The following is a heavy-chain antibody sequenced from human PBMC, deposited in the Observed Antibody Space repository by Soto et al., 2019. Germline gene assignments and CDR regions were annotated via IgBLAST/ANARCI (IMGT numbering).Heavy chain of an antibody. V-gene: IGHV2-5*02. J-gene: IGHJ4*02. CDR1: GFSLSTSGVG. Sequence: QITLKESGPTLVKPTQTLTLTCTFSGFSLSTSGVGVGWVRQPPGKAPEWLALIYWDDDKRYSPSLKSRLTITKDTSKNQVVLTMTNMDPVDTATYFCVHRRVTALFDFWGQGTLVTVSS. D-gene: IGHD2-21*02. CDR2: IYWDDDK. CDR3: VHRRVTALFDF.